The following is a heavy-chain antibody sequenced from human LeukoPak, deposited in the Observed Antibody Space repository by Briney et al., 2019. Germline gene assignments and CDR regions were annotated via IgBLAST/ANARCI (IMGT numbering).Heavy chain of an antibody. CDR3: ARDRGNYLLPY. CDR1: GYTFAGYA. J-gene: IGHJ4*02. D-gene: IGHD1-26*01. V-gene: IGHV1-3*01. CDR2: ISAGNGNT. Sequence: ASVKVSCKASGYTFAGYAIFWVRQAPGQRLEWMGWISAGNGNTRYSQKFHDRLTISRDTPASTVYMGLSSLRSEDTAIYYCARDRGNYLLPYWGQGTLVTASS.